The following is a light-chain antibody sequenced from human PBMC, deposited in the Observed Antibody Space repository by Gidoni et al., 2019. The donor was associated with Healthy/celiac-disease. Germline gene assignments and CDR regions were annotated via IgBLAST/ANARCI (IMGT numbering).Light chain of an antibody. CDR1: QSVSSY. CDR3: QQRSNWPPGLT. CDR2: DSS. J-gene: IGKJ4*01. V-gene: IGKV3-11*01. Sequence: ELVLTQSPATLSLSPGERATLSCRASQSVSSYLAWYQQKHGQAPRLLIYDSSNRATGIPARFSGSGAGTDFTLTISSLEPEDFAVYYCQQRSNWPPGLTFGGGTKVEIK.